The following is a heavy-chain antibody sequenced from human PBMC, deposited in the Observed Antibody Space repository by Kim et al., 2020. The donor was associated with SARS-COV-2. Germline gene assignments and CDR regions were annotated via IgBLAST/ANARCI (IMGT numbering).Heavy chain of an antibody. Sequence: ASVKVSCKASGYTFTNYAIHWVRQAPGQGLEWVGWINTNTGNPTYAQGFTGRLLFSLDTSVRAASLQINSLKAEDTAVYYCAREDCSGGTCPLDYWGQGTLVTVPS. CDR2: INTNTGNP. D-gene: IGHD2-15*01. CDR1: GYTFTNYA. J-gene: IGHJ4*02. V-gene: IGHV7-4-1*02. CDR3: AREDCSGGTCPLDY.